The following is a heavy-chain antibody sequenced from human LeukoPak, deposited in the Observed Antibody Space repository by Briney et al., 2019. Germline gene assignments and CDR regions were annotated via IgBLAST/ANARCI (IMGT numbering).Heavy chain of an antibody. CDR3: ARDVAYSAFDY. D-gene: IGHD2-21*01. CDR1: GFAFSSYS. J-gene: IGHJ4*02. V-gene: IGHV3-21*01. CDR2: ISSSSNYI. Sequence: GGSLRLSCAASGFAFSSYSMNWVRQAPGKGLEWVSSISSSSNYIYYADSVKGRFTISRDNAKNSLYLQLNSLRAEDTGVFYCARDVAYSAFDYWGQGTLVTVSS.